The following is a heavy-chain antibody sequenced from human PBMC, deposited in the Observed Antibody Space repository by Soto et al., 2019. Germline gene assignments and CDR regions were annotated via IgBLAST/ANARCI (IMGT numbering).Heavy chain of an antibody. CDR2: INTDGSVA. J-gene: IGHJ4*02. CDR3: VKDMQLWRIES. Sequence: EVQLVESGGGLVQPGESLRLSCAASGLTFRSYWMHWVRQAPGKGLVWVSRINTDGSVAMYVDSVKGRFTISRDNAKNTLYLHMNSLRAEDTAVYYCVKDMQLWRIESWGQGTLVTVSS. CDR1: GLTFRSYW. V-gene: IGHV3-74*03. D-gene: IGHD2-15*01.